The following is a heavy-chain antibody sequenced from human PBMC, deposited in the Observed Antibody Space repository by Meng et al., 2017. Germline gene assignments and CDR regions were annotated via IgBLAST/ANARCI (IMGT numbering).Heavy chain of an antibody. J-gene: IGHJ5*02. CDR1: GGSISSSSYY. Sequence: LQASGPGLVKPSETLPRPCTVSGGSISSSSYYWGWIRQPPGKGLEWIGSIYYSGSTYYKPSLKRRVTIAVDTSKNQFSLKLSSVTAADTAVYYCARVPYYGSGSYQYNWFDPWGQGTLVTVSS. CDR2: IYYSGST. CDR3: ARVPYYGSGSYQYNWFDP. V-gene: IGHV4-39*07. D-gene: IGHD3-10*01.